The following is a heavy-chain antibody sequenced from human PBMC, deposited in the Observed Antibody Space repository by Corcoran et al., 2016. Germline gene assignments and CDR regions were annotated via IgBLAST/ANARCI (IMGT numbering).Heavy chain of an antibody. CDR3: AREETAVAGAFDY. Sequence: EVHLVESGGGLIQPGGSLRLSCAASGFTVSSNYMSWVRQAPGKGLEWVSVIYSGGSTYYADSVKGRFTISRDNSKNTLYLQMNSLRAEDTAVYYCAREETAVAGAFDYWGQGTLVTVSS. CDR2: IYSGGST. V-gene: IGHV3-53*01. D-gene: IGHD6-19*01. J-gene: IGHJ4*02. CDR1: GFTVSSNY.